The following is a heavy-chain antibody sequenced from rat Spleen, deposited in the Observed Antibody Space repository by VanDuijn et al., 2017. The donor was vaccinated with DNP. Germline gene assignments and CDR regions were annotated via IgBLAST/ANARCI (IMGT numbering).Heavy chain of an antibody. V-gene: IGHV5-25*01. CDR1: GFTFSNYD. CDR2: ISTSGGRT. J-gene: IGHJ1*01. D-gene: IGHD1-3*01. Sequence: EVQLVESGGGLVQPERSLKLSCAASGFTFSNYDMAWVRQAPTKGLEWVASISTSGGRTYYRDSVKGRFTVSRDNAKSTLYLQMDSPGSEDTVTYXXXRRXXFNXXXWYXXXWGPGTXXTVSS. CDR3: XRRXXFNXXXWYXXX.